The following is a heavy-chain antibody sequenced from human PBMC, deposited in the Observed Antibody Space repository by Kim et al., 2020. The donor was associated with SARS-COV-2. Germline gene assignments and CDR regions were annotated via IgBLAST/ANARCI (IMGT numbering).Heavy chain of an antibody. D-gene: IGHD6-19*01. CDR2: IDSGGST. V-gene: IGHV3-53*01. CDR1: GFTVSSNY. Sequence: GGSLRLSCAASGFTVSSNYMSWVRQAPGKGLEWVSVIDSGGSTYYADSVKGRFTISRDNSKNTLYLQMNSLRAEDTAVYYCAAVAGTVPGDYYFDYWGQGTLVTVSS. J-gene: IGHJ4*02. CDR3: AAVAGTVPGDYYFDY.